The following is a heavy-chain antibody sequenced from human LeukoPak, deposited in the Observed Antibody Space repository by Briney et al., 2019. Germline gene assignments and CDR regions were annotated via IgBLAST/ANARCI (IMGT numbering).Heavy chain of an antibody. J-gene: IGHJ3*01. V-gene: IGHV4-4*07. Sequence: PSETLSLTCSVSGGSIGGHYWNWIRQAPGKGLEWIGHIFTSGSPNYSPSLKSRVTFSRDTARSQIYLRMTSVTAADTAIYYCARSEEGRFYDSAGYCEPFDLWGGGIMVIVSS. CDR1: GGSIGGHY. CDR3: ARSEEGRFYDSAGYCEPFDL. D-gene: IGHD2-15*01. CDR2: IFTSGSP.